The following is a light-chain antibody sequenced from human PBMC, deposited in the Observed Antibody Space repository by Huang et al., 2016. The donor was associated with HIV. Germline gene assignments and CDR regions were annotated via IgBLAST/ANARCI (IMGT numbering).Light chain of an antibody. CDR1: QSIGTY. CDR3: QQRSKWPLT. CDR2: DVS. Sequence: EIVLTQSPVTLSLYPGDRATLSCRASQSIGTYFARYQQKSGHAPRPLIYDVSNRAAGVPARFSASGSGTDFTLTIASLDPDDFAIYHCQQRSKWPLTFGGGTKVEMK. J-gene: IGKJ4*01. V-gene: IGKV3-11*01.